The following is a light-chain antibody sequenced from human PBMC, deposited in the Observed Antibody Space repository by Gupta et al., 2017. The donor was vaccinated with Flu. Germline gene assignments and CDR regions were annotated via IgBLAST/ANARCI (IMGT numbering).Light chain of an antibody. V-gene: IGKV4-1*01. CDR2: WAS. Sequence: DIVMPQSPDSLAVSLGESATINCRSSQSLLKSANNKNYLAWYQQRPGQPPKLLIYWASTRESGVPDRFSGSGSGTDFSLTISRLQAEDVAVYFCHQYYNNCHTFGQGTKVEI. CDR3: HQYYNNCHT. J-gene: IGKJ1*01. CDR1: QSLLKSANNKNY.